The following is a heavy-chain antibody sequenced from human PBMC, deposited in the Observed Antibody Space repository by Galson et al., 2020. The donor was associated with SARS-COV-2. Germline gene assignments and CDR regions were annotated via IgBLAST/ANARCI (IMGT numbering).Heavy chain of an antibody. CDR2: ILYDGSDM. V-gene: IGHV3-30*03. J-gene: IGHJ3*02. CDR1: GFTFSSHA. D-gene: IGHD4-17*01. CDR3: ASQQRGSLMSSVTLDPFDI. Sequence: GESLKISCVASGFTFSSHAMHWVRQAPGKGLEWVATILYDGSDMYYAASVAGRFTISRDNVENTQFLLMSSLRLEDTAVYYCASQQRGSLMSSVTLDPFDIWGQGTMVTVSS.